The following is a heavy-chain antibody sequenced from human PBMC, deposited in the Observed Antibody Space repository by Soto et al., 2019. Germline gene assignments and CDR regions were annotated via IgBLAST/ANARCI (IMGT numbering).Heavy chain of an antibody. CDR1: GGSVSSGSYY. CDR2: IYYSGST. D-gene: IGHD3-16*02. CDR3: ARRVDYVWGSYRYSPYFDY. J-gene: IGHJ4*02. Sequence: SETLSLTCTVSGGSVSSGSYYWSWIRQPPGKGLEWIGYIYYSGSTDYSPSLKSRVTISVDTSKNQFSLKLSSVTAADTAVYYCARRVDYVWGSYRYSPYFDYWGQGTLVTVSS. V-gene: IGHV4-61*01.